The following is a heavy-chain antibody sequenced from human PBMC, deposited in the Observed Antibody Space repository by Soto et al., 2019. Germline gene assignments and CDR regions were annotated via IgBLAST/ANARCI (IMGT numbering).Heavy chain of an antibody. J-gene: IGHJ6*02. CDR1: GYTFTSYG. V-gene: IGHV1-18*01. CDR2: ISGYNGNT. Sequence: QLQLVQSGAEVKKPGASVKVSCKASGYTFTSYGISWVRQAPGQGLEWMGWISGYNGNTNYAQKVQGRVSMTTDTPTRTAYMELMSLRSDDTAVYYCARDGTNDYGSEFYHYGLDVWGRGTTVTVSS. D-gene: IGHD3-10*01. CDR3: ARDGTNDYGSEFYHYGLDV.